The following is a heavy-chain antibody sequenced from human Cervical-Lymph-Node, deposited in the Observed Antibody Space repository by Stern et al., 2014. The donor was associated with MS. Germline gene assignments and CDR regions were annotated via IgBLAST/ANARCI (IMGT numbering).Heavy chain of an antibody. CDR1: GFTFDSYS. Sequence: DVQLVESGGGLVQPGGSLRLSCAASGFTFDSYSMHWVRQVPGKGLVWVSRINTDGSSPRYADSVKGRFTISRDNAKNMLYLEMNSLRAEDTAVYYCSGSNWYFFDYWGQGTLVTVSS. CDR2: INTDGSSP. D-gene: IGHD6-13*01. CDR3: SGSNWYFFDY. V-gene: IGHV3-74*01. J-gene: IGHJ4*02.